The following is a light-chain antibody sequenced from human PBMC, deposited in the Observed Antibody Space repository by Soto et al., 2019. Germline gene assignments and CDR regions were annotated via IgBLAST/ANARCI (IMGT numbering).Light chain of an antibody. CDR2: VAS. J-gene: IGKJ1*01. CDR3: NQHATSPRT. V-gene: IGKV3-20*01. CDR1: QSVGNNY. Sequence: EILLTQSPGTLSLSPGERATLSCRASQSVGNNYLAWYQQKPGQAPRLLISVASSPATGIPDRFTRASGITDRFSGSGSGTDFTLTISRLEPEDFAVYYCNQHATSPRTFGQGTKVEI.